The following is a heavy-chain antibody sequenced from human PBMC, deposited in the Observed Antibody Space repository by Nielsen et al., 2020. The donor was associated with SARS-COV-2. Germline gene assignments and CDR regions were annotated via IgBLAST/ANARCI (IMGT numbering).Heavy chain of an antibody. D-gene: IGHD4-17*01. Sequence: SETLSLTCTVSGGSISSGGYYWSWIRQHPGKGLEWIGYIYYSGSTYYNPSLKSRVTISVDTSKNQFSLKLSSVTAADTAVYYCARGLPVTTFYYYYGMDVWGQGTTVTVSS. CDR1: GGSISSGGYY. V-gene: IGHV4-31*03. J-gene: IGHJ6*02. CDR3: ARGLPVTTFYYYYGMDV. CDR2: IYYSGST.